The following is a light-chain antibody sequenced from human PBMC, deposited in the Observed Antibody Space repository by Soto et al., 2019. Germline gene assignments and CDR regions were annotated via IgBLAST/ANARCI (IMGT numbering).Light chain of an antibody. CDR3: QVWDGSSDPYV. J-gene: IGLJ1*01. CDR1: NIGSKS. V-gene: IGLV3-21*04. Sequence: SYELTQPPSVSVAPGKTARITCGGNNIGSKSVHWYQQKPGQAPVLVIYYDSDRPSGIPERFSGSNSGNTATLTISRVEAGDEADYYCQVWDGSSDPYVFGTGTKVTVL. CDR2: YDS.